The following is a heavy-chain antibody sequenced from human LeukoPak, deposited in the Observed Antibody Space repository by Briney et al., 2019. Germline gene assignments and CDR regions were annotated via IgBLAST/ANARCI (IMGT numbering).Heavy chain of an antibody. Sequence: GGSLRLSCAASGFTFSTYIMNWVRQTPGKGREWVSSICTRTSDIYYADSVKGRFTISRDDAKNTLYLQMENLRAADTAVYYCAKDGAWLRFDDWGQGILVSVSS. CDR3: AKDGAWLRFDD. D-gene: IGHD5-12*01. CDR2: ICTRTSDI. V-gene: IGHV3-21*04. CDR1: GFTFSTYI. J-gene: IGHJ4*02.